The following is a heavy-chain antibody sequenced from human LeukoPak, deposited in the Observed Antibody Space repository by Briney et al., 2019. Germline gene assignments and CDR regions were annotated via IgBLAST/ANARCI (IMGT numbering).Heavy chain of an antibody. Sequence: GGSLRLSCAASGFTFSSYGMHWVRQAPGKGLEWVAVIWYDGSNKYYADSVKGRFTISRDNSKNTLYLQMNSLRAEDTAVYYCAKPVGRIVVVPAATWGQGTLVTVSS. CDR2: IWYDGSNK. V-gene: IGHV3-33*06. D-gene: IGHD2-2*01. CDR1: GFTFSSYG. J-gene: IGHJ5*02. CDR3: AKPVGRIVVVPAAT.